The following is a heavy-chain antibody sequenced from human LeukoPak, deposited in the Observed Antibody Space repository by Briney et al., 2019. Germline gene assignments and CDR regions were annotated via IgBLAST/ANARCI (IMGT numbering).Heavy chain of an antibody. CDR3: ARDRLGPSFSVSHFDL. D-gene: IGHD3-3*02. J-gene: IGHJ4*02. Sequence: GGSLRLSCATYGFTFVDYGLSWVRRAPGKGLEWLCAINYNGAITDYADSVKGRFTISRDNAKNSLYLRMDSLRAEDTALYYCARDRLGPSFSVSHFDLWGQGTLVTVSS. V-gene: IGHV3-20*04. CDR1: GFTFVDYG. CDR2: INYNGAIT.